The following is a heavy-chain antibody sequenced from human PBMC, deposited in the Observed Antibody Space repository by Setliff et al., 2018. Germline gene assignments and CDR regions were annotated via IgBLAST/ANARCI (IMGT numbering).Heavy chain of an antibody. CDR3: ARDRIITMIVAPMSPLHDAFDI. Sequence: ASVKVSCKASGYTFTSYAMHRVRQAPGQRLEWMGWINAGNGNTKYSQKFQGRVTITRDTSASTAYMELSSLRSDDTAVYYCARDRIITMIVAPMSPLHDAFDIWGQGTMVTVSS. CDR2: INAGNGNT. CDR1: GYTFTSYA. D-gene: IGHD3-22*01. V-gene: IGHV1-3*01. J-gene: IGHJ3*02.